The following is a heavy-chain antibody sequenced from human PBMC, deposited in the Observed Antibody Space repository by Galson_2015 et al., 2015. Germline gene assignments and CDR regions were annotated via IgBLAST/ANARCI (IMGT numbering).Heavy chain of an antibody. D-gene: IGHD2-15*01. CDR1: GHSLSDYG. CDR2: IRRKVYGGTT. Sequence: SLRLSCAASGHSLSDYGMSWVRQAPGKGLEWVAFIRRKVYGGTTDYAASVKGRFTISRDDSKNIAYLQMNSLKTEDTAIFYCRSSRLYCSGSNCHYFDYWGHGTLVTVSS. CDR3: RSSRLYCSGSNCHYFDY. V-gene: IGHV3-49*04. J-gene: IGHJ4*01.